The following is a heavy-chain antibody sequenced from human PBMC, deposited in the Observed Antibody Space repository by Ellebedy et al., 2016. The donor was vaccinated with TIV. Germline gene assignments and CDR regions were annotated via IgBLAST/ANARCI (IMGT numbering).Heavy chain of an antibody. V-gene: IGHV3-33*01. D-gene: IGHD4-23*01. Sequence: PGGSLRLSCAASRFTFSNSGMHWVRQAPGKGLEWVALIWYDESNKYYADSVKGRFTISRDNSKDTLYLQVNSLRAEDTAIYYCARDPVGVGPAFDVWGQGTMVTVSS. J-gene: IGHJ3*01. CDR1: RFTFSNSG. CDR2: IWYDESNK. CDR3: ARDPVGVGPAFDV.